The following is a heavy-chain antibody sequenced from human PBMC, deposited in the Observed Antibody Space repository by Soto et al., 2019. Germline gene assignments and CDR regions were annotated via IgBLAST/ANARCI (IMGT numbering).Heavy chain of an antibody. D-gene: IGHD4-17*01. CDR2: VDPNGGGS. J-gene: IGHJ4*02. V-gene: IGHV1-2*04. CDR3: ATWVDYGDFEGFDF. Sequence: ASVKVSCKTSGYTFTSYHISWVRQAPGQGLEWMGWVDPNGGGSNSAQKFQGSVTMTWDTSITTAYLDLTRLTTNDTATYFCATWVDYGDFEGFDFWGQGTLVTVSS. CDR1: GYTFTSYH.